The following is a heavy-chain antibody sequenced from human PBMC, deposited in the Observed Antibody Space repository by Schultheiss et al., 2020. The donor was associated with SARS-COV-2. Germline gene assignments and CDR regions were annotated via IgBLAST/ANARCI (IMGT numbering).Heavy chain of an antibody. Sequence: GGSLRLSCTASGFSFSFYGMHWVRQAPGKGLDWVAVLWHDGSINYYADSVRGRFTISRDNSRNTLYLQMNSLRAEDTAVYYCARSGTLFDYWGQGTLVTVSS. CDR3: ARSGTLFDY. J-gene: IGHJ4*02. D-gene: IGHD1-1*01. CDR1: GFSFSFYG. V-gene: IGHV3-33*01. CDR2: LWHDGSIN.